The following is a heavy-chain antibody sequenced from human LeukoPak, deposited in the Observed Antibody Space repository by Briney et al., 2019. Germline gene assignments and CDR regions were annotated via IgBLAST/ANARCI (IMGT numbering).Heavy chain of an antibody. J-gene: IGHJ4*02. CDR2: IYSSGST. D-gene: IGHD3-10*01. CDR3: VRGFSGVVGDY. CDR1: GGSISSGDCD. V-gene: IGHV4-39*01. Sequence: IPSETLSLTCSVSGGSISSGDCDWGWIRQPPGKGLEWIGTIYSSGSTYYNPSLTSRVSISVDTSKNQFSLKLRSVTAADTAVYYCVRGFSGVVGDYWGQGTLVTVSS.